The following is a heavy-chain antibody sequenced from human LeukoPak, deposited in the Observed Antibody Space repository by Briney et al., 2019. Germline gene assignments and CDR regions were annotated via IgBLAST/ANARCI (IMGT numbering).Heavy chain of an antibody. CDR3: ARRSYGAKLRAFDI. CDR2: INHSGST. D-gene: IGHD2-15*01. Sequence: SETLSLTCAVYGGSFSGYYWSWIRQPPGKGLEWIGEINHSGSTNYNPSLKSRVTISVDTSKNQFSLKLSSATAADTAVYYCARRSYGAKLRAFDIWGQGTMVTVSS. CDR1: GGSFSGYY. J-gene: IGHJ3*02. V-gene: IGHV4-34*01.